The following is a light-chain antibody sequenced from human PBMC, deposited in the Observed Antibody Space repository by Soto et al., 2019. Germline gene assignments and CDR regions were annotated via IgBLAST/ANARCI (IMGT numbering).Light chain of an antibody. CDR2: TAS. Sequence: IHMTQSPSTLSASFGDRVTITFRASQSVSSWLAWYQQKPGKAPTLLIHTASTLQSGVPSRFSGSGSGTDFTLIISSLQPDDFATYFCQQYNTYRTFGQGTKVDIK. J-gene: IGKJ1*01. V-gene: IGKV1-5*03. CDR3: QQYNTYRT. CDR1: QSVSSW.